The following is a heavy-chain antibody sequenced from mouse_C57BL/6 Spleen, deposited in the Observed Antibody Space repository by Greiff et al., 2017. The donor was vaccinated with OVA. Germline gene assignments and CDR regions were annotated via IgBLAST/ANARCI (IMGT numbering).Heavy chain of an antibody. Sequence: EVKLEESGAELVKPGASVKLSCTASGFNIKAYYMHWVKQRPEQGLEWIGRIDPEDGETKYAQKFQGKATITADTSSNTAYLQLSSLTSEDTAVYYCARIPAQVTAYAYWGKGTLVTVSA. D-gene: IGHD3-2*02. V-gene: IGHV14-2*01. CDR3: ARIPAQVTAYAY. J-gene: IGHJ3*01. CDR2: IDPEDGET. CDR1: GFNIKAYY.